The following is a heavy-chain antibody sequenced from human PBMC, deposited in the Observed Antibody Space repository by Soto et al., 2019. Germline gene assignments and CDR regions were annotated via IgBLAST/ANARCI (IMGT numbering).Heavy chain of an antibody. Sequence: EMQLSESGGVFVQPGGSLRCSCSVAGFTFGSYAMRWVRHAPGKGLEWGSAISGGGSGTYDADSVQGRFTISRDKSKKPLFLQMNSLRVEDTAIYYCAKTPKGAVRFHWFAPWGQRNLVNVSS. D-gene: IGHD2-15*01. CDR1: GFTFGSYA. V-gene: IGHV3-23*01. J-gene: IGHJ5*02. CDR3: AKTPKGAVRFHWFAP. CDR2: ISGGGSGT.